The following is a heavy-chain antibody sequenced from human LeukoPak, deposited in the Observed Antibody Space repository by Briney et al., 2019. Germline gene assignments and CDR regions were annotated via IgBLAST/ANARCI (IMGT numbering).Heavy chain of an antibody. J-gene: IGHJ3*02. D-gene: IGHD6-6*01. Sequence: SETLSLTCTVSGGSISNYYWSWIRQPPGKGLEWIGYIYYSGSTNYNPSLKSRVTISVDTSKNQFSLKLSSVTAADTAVYYCARTSSIAARFSVRGAFDIWGQGTMVTVSS. CDR1: GGSISNYY. V-gene: IGHV4-59*01. CDR2: IYYSGST. CDR3: ARTSSIAARFSVRGAFDI.